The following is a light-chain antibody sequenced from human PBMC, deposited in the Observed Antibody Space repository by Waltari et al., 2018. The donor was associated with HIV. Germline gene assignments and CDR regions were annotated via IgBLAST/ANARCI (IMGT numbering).Light chain of an antibody. CDR1: HTISTY. V-gene: IGKV1-39*01. J-gene: IGKJ4*02. CDR2: GAS. Sequence: DIQLTQSQTSLSASVGDRVTITCRASHTISTYLNRYPQKPGKAPKLLISGASSLQSGVPSRFSGGGFDTDFSLTISNLQPDDFATYYCQQSFSTLLTFGGGTKVEI. CDR3: QQSFSTLLT.